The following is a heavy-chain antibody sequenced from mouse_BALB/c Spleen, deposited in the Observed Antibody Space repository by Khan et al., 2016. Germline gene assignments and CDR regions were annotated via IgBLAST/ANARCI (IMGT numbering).Heavy chain of an antibody. V-gene: IGHV5-6-3*01. D-gene: IGHD1-1*02. J-gene: IGHJ3*01. CDR2: INSNGGST. CDR1: GFTFSSYG. CDR3: ARDLGGNWFAY. Sequence: EVELVESGGGLVQPGGSLKLSCAASGFTFSSYGMSWVRQTPDKRLELVATINSNGGSTYYPDSVKGRFTISRDNAKTTLYLQMRSLKSEDKAMYYCARDLGGNWFAYWGQGTLVTVSA.